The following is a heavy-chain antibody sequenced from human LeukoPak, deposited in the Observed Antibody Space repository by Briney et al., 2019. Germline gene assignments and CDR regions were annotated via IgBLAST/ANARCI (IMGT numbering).Heavy chain of an antibody. CDR2: ISRSGVAT. Sequence: GGSLRLSCAASGFTFTSFAMSWVRQAPGKGLEWVSTISRSGVATYYASSVKGRFTISRDNSKNTVYLQMNSLRAEDTAIYYCATYRQIQVPFEFWGQGTLVTVSS. V-gene: IGHV3-23*01. J-gene: IGHJ4*02. CDR3: ATYRQIQVPFEF. D-gene: IGHD5-18*01. CDR1: GFTFTSFA.